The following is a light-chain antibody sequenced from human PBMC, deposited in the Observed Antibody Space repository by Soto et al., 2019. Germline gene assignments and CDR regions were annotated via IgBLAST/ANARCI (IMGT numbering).Light chain of an antibody. CDR2: AAS. V-gene: IGKV1-9*01. CDR1: QGINNY. J-gene: IGKJ4*01. Sequence: DIKLTQSPSFLSASVGDRVTITCRASQGINNYLAWYQQQPGKAPKLLIYAASTLQSGVPSRFSGSGSGTEFTLTITTLQPEDFATYYCQHHDSYPLTFGGGTKVEIK. CDR3: QHHDSYPLT.